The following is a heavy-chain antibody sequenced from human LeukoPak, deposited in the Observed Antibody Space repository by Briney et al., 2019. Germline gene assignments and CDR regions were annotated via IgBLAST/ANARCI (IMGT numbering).Heavy chain of an antibody. CDR1: GGSISGYY. Sequence: SETLSLTCTVSGGSISGYYWSWIRQPPGKGLECIGYIYYSGSTNYNPSLKSRVTISVDTSKNQFSLKLSSVTAADTAVYYCARVWGSQPIYWYFDLWGRGTLVTVSS. CDR3: ARVWGSQPIYWYFDL. J-gene: IGHJ2*01. V-gene: IGHV4-59*12. D-gene: IGHD7-27*01. CDR2: IYYSGST.